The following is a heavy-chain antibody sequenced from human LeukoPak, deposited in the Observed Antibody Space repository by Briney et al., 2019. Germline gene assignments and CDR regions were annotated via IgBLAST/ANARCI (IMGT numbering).Heavy chain of an antibody. D-gene: IGHD3-10*01. J-gene: IGHJ5*02. CDR3: AREGYGSGSYYNVGWRDWFDP. Sequence: PGRSLRLSCAASGFTFSSYGMHWVRQAPGKGLEWVAVIWYDGSNKYYADSVKGRFTISGDNSKNTLYLQMNSLRAEDTAVYYCAREGYGSGSYYNVGWRDWFDPWGQGTLVTVSS. CDR2: IWYDGSNK. V-gene: IGHV3-33*01. CDR1: GFTFSSYG.